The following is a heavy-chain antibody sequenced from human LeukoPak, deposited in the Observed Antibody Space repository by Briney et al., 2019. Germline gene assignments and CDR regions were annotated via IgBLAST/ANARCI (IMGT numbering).Heavy chain of an antibody. D-gene: IGHD4-23*01. CDR2: IIPIFGTA. CDR3: ARGRGANYGGFYYFDY. J-gene: IGHJ4*02. CDR1: GGTFSSYS. Sequence: SAKLSCKASGGTFSSYSTSWVRQAAGQGLEWMGRIIPIFGTANYAKKFQGRVTITADKSTSTAYMELSSLTSEDTAVYYCARGRGANYGGFYYFDYWGQGTLVTVSS. V-gene: IGHV1-69*06.